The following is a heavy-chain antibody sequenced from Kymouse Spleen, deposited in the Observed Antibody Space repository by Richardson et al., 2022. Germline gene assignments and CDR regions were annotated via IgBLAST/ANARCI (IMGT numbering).Heavy chain of an antibody. CDR1: GFTFDDYA. CDR3: AKDIGGVTMVRGVILL*L. Sequence: EVQLVESGGGLVQPGRSLRLSCAASGFTFDDYAMHWVRQAPGKGLEWVSGISWNSGSIGYADSVKGRFTISRDNAKNSLYLQMNSLRAEDTALYYCAKDIGGVTMVRGVILL*LLGPGNPGHRLL. J-gene: IGHJ4*02. V-gene: IGHV3-9*01. D-gene: IGHD3-10*01. CDR2: ISWNSGSI.